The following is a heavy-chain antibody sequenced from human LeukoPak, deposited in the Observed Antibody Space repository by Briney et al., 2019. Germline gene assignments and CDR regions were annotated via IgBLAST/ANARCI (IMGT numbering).Heavy chain of an antibody. D-gene: IGHD3-10*01. J-gene: IGHJ3*02. CDR2: IYSGGST. CDR1: GFTVSSNY. CDR3: AKGWLKTSLDGFDI. Sequence: GGSLRLSCAASGFTVSSNYMSWVRQAPGKVLEWVSVIYSGGSTYYADSVKGRFTISRDNSKNTLYLQMNSLRAEDTAVYYCAKGWLKTSLDGFDIWGQGTMVTVSS. V-gene: IGHV3-53*01.